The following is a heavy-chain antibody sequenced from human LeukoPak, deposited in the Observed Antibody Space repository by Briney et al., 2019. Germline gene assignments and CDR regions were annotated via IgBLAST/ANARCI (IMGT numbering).Heavy chain of an antibody. J-gene: IGHJ4*02. D-gene: IGHD3-16*01. CDR3: ARQAGGY. CDR1: GGSFSNYD. CDR2: INYSGST. V-gene: IGHV4-34*01. Sequence: SETLSLTCGVYGGSFSNYDWNWIRQPPGKGLEWIGEINYSGSTNYNPSLKSRVTISVDTSKNQFSLKLTSVTDADTAVYYCARQAGGYWGQGALVTVSS.